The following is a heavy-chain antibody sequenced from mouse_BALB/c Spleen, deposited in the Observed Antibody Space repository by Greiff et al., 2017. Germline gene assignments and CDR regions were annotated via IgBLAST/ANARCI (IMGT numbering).Heavy chain of an antibody. D-gene: IGHD1-2*01. CDR1: GYSITSGYY. J-gene: IGHJ4*01. V-gene: IGHV3-6*02. CDR2: ISYDGSN. Sequence: EVHLVESGPGLVKPSQSLSLTCSVTGYSITSGYYWNWIRQFPGNKLEWMGYISYDGSNNYNPSLKNRISITRDTSKNQFFLKLNSVTTEDTATYYCARAPFITTGAMDYWGQGTSVTVSS. CDR3: ARAPFITTGAMDY.